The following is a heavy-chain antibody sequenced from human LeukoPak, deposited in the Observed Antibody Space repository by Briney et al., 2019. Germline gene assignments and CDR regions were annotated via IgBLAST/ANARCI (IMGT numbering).Heavy chain of an antibody. CDR2: IKEDGSEK. V-gene: IGHV3-7*01. Sequence: PGGSLRLSCAASGFTFSIYWMNWVRQAPGKGLEWVANIKEDGSEKYYVDSVKGRFTISRDNAKNSLYLQMNSLRAEDTAVYYCARDRAALDGIAVAGNDYWGQGTLVTVSS. J-gene: IGHJ4*02. D-gene: IGHD6-19*01. CDR3: ARDRAALDGIAVAGNDY. CDR1: GFTFSIYW.